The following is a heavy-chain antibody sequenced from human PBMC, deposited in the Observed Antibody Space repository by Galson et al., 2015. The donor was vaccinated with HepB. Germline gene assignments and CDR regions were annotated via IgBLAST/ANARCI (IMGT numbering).Heavy chain of an antibody. V-gene: IGHV3-23*01. CDR3: AKVLVALSDNYYHYGMDV. CDR1: GFAFSNYA. J-gene: IGHJ6*02. Sequence: SLRLSCAGSGFAFSNYAMSWVRQAPGRGLEWVSGITGSGGSTSYADSVKGRFTISRDTSKNTLYLQMNSLRTEDSAVYYCAKVLVALSDNYYHYGMDVWGQGTTVTVSS. CDR2: ITGSGGST. D-gene: IGHD2-15*01.